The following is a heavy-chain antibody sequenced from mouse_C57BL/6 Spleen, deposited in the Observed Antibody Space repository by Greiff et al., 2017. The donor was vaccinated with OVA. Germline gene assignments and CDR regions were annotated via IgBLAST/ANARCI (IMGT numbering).Heavy chain of an antibody. CDR3: ARRGRYYAMDY. Sequence: VQLQQSGPELVKPGASVKISCKASGYTFTDYYMNWVKQSHGKSLEWIGDINPNNGGTSYNQKFKGKATLTVDKSSSTAYMEHLSLTSEDSAVYYCARRGRYYAMDYWGQGTSVTVSS. D-gene: IGHD3-3*01. CDR1: GYTFTDYY. J-gene: IGHJ4*01. CDR2: INPNNGGT. V-gene: IGHV1-26*01.